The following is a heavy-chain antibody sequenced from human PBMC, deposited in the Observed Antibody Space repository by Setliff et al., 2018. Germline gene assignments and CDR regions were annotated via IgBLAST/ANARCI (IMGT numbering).Heavy chain of an antibody. CDR1: GFTFSSYS. J-gene: IGHJ4*02. CDR2: ISSSGSTI. D-gene: IGHD3-22*01. CDR3: ATLYYDRGPAPYYFDY. V-gene: IGHV3-48*01. Sequence: GSLRLSCAASGFTFSSYSMNWVRQAPGKGLEWVSYISSSGSTIYYADSVKGRLTISRDNAKNSLYLQMNSLRSEDTAVYYCATLYYDRGPAPYYFDYWGQGTLVTVSS.